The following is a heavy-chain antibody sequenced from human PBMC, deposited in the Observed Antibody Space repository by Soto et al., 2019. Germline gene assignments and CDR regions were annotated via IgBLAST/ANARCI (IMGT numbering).Heavy chain of an antibody. CDR3: ARDHQGWIAVAAGLLDY. CDR2: IWYDGSNK. J-gene: IGHJ4*02. D-gene: IGHD6-19*01. Sequence: GGSLRLSCAASGFTFSSYGMHWVRQAPGKGLEWVAVIWYDGSNKYYADSVKGRFTISRDNSKNTLYLQMNSLRAEDTAVYYCARDHQGWIAVAAGLLDYWGQGTLVTVSS. V-gene: IGHV3-33*01. CDR1: GFTFSSYG.